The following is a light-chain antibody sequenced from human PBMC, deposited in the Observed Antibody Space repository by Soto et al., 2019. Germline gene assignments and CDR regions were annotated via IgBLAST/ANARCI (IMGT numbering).Light chain of an antibody. Sequence: DIPMTQSPASLSASVGDRVTITCRASQSISNYLNWYQQKPGKAPKLLIFAASSLQSGVPSRFSGSGSGTDFTLTISSLQPDDFATYYCQQSYSTLLTFGGGTKVEIK. V-gene: IGKV1-39*01. J-gene: IGKJ4*01. CDR1: QSISNY. CDR3: QQSYSTLLT. CDR2: AAS.